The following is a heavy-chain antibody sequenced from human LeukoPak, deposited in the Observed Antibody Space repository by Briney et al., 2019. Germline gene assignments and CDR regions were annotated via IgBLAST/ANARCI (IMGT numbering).Heavy chain of an antibody. D-gene: IGHD6-19*01. V-gene: IGHV4-38-2*02. CDR1: GYSISSGYY. CDR2: IYHSGST. CDR3: ARSASSSGWSNWFDP. J-gene: IGHJ5*02. Sequence: KPSETLSLTCTVSGYSISSGYYWAWIRQPPGKGLEWIGSIYHSGSTYYNPSLKSRVTISVDTSKNQFSLKLSSVTAADTAVYYCARSASSSGWSNWFDPWGQGTLVTVSS.